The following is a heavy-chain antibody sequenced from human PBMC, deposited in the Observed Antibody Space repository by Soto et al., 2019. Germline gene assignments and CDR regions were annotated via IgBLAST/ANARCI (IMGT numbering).Heavy chain of an antibody. CDR3: AKSPKVISTYFDH. V-gene: IGHV3-23*01. CDR2: ISGSGGTT. Sequence: PGGSLRLSCVASGFTFSSYALNWVRQAPGRGLEWVSAISGSGGTTYYADSVKGRFTISRDNSKNTLFLQMNSLRAEDAAIYYCAKSPKVISTYFDHSGQARLVTFSS. J-gene: IGHJ4*02. CDR1: GFTFSSYA. D-gene: IGHD3-22*01.